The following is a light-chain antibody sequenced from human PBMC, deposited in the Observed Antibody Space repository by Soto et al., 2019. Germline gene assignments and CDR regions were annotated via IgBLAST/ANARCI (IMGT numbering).Light chain of an antibody. V-gene: IGLV2-11*01. J-gene: IGLJ2*01. Sequence: QSALTQPRSVSGSPGQSVTISCAGTRTDVGGYNFVSWYQQHPGKVPKLIIFDVTKRPSRVPALFSGSKSGSTASLTITGLQAEDEAYYYCCSYAGRYNLIFGGGTKLTVL. CDR1: RTDVGGYNF. CDR3: CSYAGRYNLI. CDR2: DVT.